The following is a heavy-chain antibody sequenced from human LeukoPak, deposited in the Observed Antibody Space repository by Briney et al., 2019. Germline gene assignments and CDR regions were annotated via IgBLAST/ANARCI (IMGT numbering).Heavy chain of an antibody. J-gene: IGHJ5*02. Sequence: GESLKIPCKGSGYSFTRYCIAWLRQMPGNGLEWMGVIYPDDSDTRHSPPFQGQVPIPPDKSISTAYLQWSSLKASDTAMYCCARHWKYSSGGHWFDPWGQGTLVTVSS. CDR3: ARHWKYSSGGHWFDP. V-gene: IGHV5-51*01. D-gene: IGHD2-15*01. CDR1: GYSFTRYC. CDR2: IYPDDSDT.